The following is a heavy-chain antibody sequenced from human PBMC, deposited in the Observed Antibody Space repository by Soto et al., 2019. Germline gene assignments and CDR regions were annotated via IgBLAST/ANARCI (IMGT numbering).Heavy chain of an antibody. CDR3: AREGLYCTNGVCPDPYYYYYGMDV. Sequence: GASVKVSCKASGYTFTGYYMHWVRQAPGQGLEWMGWINPNSGGTNYAQKFQGWVTMTRDTSISTAYMELSRLRSDDTAVYYCAREGLYCTNGVCPDPYYYYYGMDVWGQGTTVTVS. CDR2: INPNSGGT. D-gene: IGHD2-8*01. J-gene: IGHJ6*02. V-gene: IGHV1-2*04. CDR1: GYTFTGYY.